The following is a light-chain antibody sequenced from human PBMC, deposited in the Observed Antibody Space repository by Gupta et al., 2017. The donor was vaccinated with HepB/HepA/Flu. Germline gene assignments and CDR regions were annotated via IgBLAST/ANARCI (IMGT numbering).Light chain of an antibody. J-gene: IGKJ2*04. Sequence: EIVLTQSPGTLSLPPGERATLSCRASQSVSSSYLAWYQQKPGQALRLLIYGASNRATGIPDKFSGSGSGSDFTLTISRLEPEDFAVYYCQQYGSSPCSFGHGTKLEIK. CDR2: GAS. CDR1: QSVSSSY. V-gene: IGKV3-20*01. CDR3: QQYGSSPCS.